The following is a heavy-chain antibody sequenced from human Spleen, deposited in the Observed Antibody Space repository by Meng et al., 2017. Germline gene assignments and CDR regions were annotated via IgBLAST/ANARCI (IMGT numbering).Heavy chain of an antibody. V-gene: IGHV1-18*01. J-gene: IGHJ4*02. CDR2: ISAYNGNT. D-gene: IGHD2-2*01. CDR3: ARDQEYGNRFCGY. CDR1: GDTFTKYG. Sequence: ASVKVSCKASGDTFTKYGFTWVRQAPGQGLEWMGWISAYNGNTNYAQKFQGRVTMTTDTYTSTAYVELRSLRSDDTAVYFCARDQEYGNRFCGYWGQGTPVTVSS.